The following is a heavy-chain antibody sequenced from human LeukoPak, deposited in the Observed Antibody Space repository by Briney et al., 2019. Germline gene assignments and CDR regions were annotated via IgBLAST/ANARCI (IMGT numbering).Heavy chain of an antibody. CDR3: ARGERWLQSPGNY. J-gene: IGHJ4*02. Sequence: GGSLRLSCAASGFIFSSSAMHWFRQARGKGLEFVAVISSDGTSEYYADSVRGRFTVSRDNSKNTVFLQMNSLSTEDTAVFYCARGERWLQSPGNYWGQGTLVTVSS. D-gene: IGHD5-24*01. V-gene: IGHV3-30*04. CDR2: ISSDGTSE. CDR1: GFIFSSSA.